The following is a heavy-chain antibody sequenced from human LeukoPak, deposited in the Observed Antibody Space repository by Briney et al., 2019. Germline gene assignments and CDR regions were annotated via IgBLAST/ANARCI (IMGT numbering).Heavy chain of an antibody. CDR1: GFTFSNYA. CDR3: AKDASPFDS. Sequence: TGGSLRLSCAASGFTFSNYAMGWVRQAPGKGLAWVSSISAGGGATYYADSVKGRFTISRDNSGNTLYLQMNSLRAEDTALYYCAKDASPFDSWGQGTRVTVSS. V-gene: IGHV3-23*01. J-gene: IGHJ4*02. CDR2: ISAGGGAT.